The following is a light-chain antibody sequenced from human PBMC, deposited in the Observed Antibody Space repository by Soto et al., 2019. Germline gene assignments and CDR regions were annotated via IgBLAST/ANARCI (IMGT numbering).Light chain of an antibody. CDR2: DAS. V-gene: IGKV3-11*01. J-gene: IGKJ5*01. CDR3: QQRSNWH. Sequence: EIVLTQSAATLSLSPGERATLSCRSSPSVSSYFACYQQEPGQAPRLLIYDASNRATGIPARFSGSGSGTDVTLTISSLEPDDFAVYYCQQRSNWHFGQGTRLEIK. CDR1: PSVSSY.